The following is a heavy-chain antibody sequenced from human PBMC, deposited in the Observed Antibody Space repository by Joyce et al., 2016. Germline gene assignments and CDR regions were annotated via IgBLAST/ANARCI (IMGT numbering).Heavy chain of an antibody. D-gene: IGHD1-1*01. V-gene: IGHV3-23*01. CDR3: AKETQLGDGFDL. J-gene: IGHJ3*01. Sequence: EMQLLESGGGLVQPGRSLRLSCAASGFTFSSYAMTWVRPAQGKGRGWVSLISQVGRRSFYADSVKGRFTISRDSSKKTVYLQMNSLRAEDTAIYYCAKETQLGDGFDLWGHGTLVTVSS. CDR1: GFTFSSYA. CDR2: ISQVGRRS.